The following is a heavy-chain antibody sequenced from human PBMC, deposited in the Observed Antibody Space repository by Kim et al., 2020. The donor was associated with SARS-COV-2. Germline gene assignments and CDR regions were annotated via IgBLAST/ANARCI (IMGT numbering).Heavy chain of an antibody. V-gene: IGHV3-33*05. CDR2: ISYDGSNK. J-gene: IGHJ4*02. Sequence: GGSLRLSCAASGFTFSSYGMHWVRQAPGKGLEWVAVISYDGSNKYYADSVKGRFTISRDNSKNTLYLQMNSLRAEDTAVYYCARDQGVRGVLHWGQGTLVTVSS. CDR3: ARDQGVRGVLH. CDR1: GFTFSSYG. D-gene: IGHD3-10*01.